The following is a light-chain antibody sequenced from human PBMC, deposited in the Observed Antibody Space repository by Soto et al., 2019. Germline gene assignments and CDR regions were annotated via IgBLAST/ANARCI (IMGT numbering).Light chain of an antibody. CDR2: ENN. V-gene: IGLV1-51*02. CDR1: SSNIGHNY. Sequence: QSVLTQPPSVSAAPGQKVTISCSGSSSNIGHNYVSWYQQLPGTAPKLLIYENNKRPSGIPDRFSGSKSGTSATLGITGLQTGDEADYDCGTWDSNLSAWVFGGGTKLTVL. CDR3: GTWDSNLSAWV. J-gene: IGLJ3*02.